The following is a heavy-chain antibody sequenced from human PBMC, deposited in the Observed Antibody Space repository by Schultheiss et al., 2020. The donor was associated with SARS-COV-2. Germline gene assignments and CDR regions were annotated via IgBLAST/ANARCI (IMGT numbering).Heavy chain of an antibody. CDR2: IYYSGST. CDR3: ARGQLERRRDYYYYGMDV. Sequence: SQTLSLTCPVSGGSISSGGYYWSWIRQHPGKGLEWIGYIYYSGSTYYNPSLKSRVTISVDTSKNQFSLKLSSVTAADTAVYYCARGQLERRRDYYYYGMDVWGQGTTVTVSS. V-gene: IGHV4-31*03. J-gene: IGHJ6*02. D-gene: IGHD1-1*01. CDR1: GGSISSGGYY.